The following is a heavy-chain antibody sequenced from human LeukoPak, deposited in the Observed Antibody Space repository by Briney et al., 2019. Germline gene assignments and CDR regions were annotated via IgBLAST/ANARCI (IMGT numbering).Heavy chain of an antibody. V-gene: IGHV3-7*01. CDR2: INQDGSEK. D-gene: IGHD6-13*01. Sequence: PGGSLRLSCAASGFTFSNYWMTWLRQAPGKGLDGVANINQDGSEKYYVDSVKGRFTISRDNAKNSLYLQMNSLRAEDTAVYYCARGWRASSYWGQGTLVAVSS. CDR3: ARGWRASSY. J-gene: IGHJ4*02. CDR1: GFTFSNYW.